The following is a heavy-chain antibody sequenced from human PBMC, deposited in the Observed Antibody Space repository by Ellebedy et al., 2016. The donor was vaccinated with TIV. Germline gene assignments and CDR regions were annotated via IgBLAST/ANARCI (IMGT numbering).Heavy chain of an antibody. CDR2: FHYSGRT. J-gene: IGHJ4*02. Sequence: MPSETLSLTCAVSADSITDYYWSWLRQPPGKGLEWIAYFHYSGRTTYNPSLKSRVTISIDTSTNQFSLTLTSVAAADTAVYYCATVDGSYLRFHYWGQGSLVTVSS. CDR1: ADSITDYY. V-gene: IGHV4-59*01. CDR3: ATVDGSYLRFHY. D-gene: IGHD5-24*01.